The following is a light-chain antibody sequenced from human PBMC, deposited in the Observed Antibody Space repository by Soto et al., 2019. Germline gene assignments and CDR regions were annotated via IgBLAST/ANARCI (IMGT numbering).Light chain of an antibody. CDR2: SAS. CDR1: QNIDNW. J-gene: IGKJ5*01. CDR3: QQCNSFPIT. V-gene: IGKV1-12*01. Sequence: DILMTQSPSSVSASVGDRVTITCRASQNIDNWLAWYQHKPGKAPHLLIYSASTLQSGVPSRFSGSGSGTDFTLTISSLQPEDFATYYCQQCNSFPITFGQGTRLEI.